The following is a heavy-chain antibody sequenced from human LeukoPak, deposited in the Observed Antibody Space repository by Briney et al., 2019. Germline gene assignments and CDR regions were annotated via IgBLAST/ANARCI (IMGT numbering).Heavy chain of an antibody. V-gene: IGHV4-59*01. CDR3: ARGDYYDSSGYYPFDY. Sequence: PSEPLSLTCTVSGGSISSYYWSWIRQPPGKGLEWMGYIYYSGSTNYNPPLKSRVTISVDTPKNQLSLTLTSVTAADTAVYYCARGDYYDSSGYYPFDYWGQGTLVTVSS. J-gene: IGHJ4*02. CDR1: GGSISSYY. D-gene: IGHD3-22*01. CDR2: IYYSGST.